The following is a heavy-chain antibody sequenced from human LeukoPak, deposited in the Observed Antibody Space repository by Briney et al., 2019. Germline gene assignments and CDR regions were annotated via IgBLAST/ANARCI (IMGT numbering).Heavy chain of an antibody. Sequence: SGGPLRLSCAASGFPFNSYAMSWVRQAPGKGLEWVSAIIGSGGNTYYADSVKGRFTISRDNSNNTLYMHMNSLRADDTAIYYCAKASGPTGYYYMDVRGKGTTVTVSS. V-gene: IGHV3-23*01. CDR3: AKASGPTGYYYMDV. CDR2: IIGSGGNT. CDR1: GFPFNSYA. D-gene: IGHD1-14*01. J-gene: IGHJ6*03.